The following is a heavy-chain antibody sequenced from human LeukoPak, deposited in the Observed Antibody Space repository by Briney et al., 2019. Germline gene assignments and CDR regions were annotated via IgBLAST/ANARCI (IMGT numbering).Heavy chain of an antibody. CDR1: GGSISSGSYY. V-gene: IGHV4-61*02. Sequence: PSETLSLTCTVSGGSISSGSYYWSWIRQPAGKGLEWIGRFYTSGSTNYNPSLKSRVTISVDTSKNQFSLKLSSVTAADTAVYYCAGDLWFGAGRVFDIWGQGTIVTVSS. CDR3: AGDLWFGAGRVFDI. D-gene: IGHD3-10*01. J-gene: IGHJ3*02. CDR2: FYTSGST.